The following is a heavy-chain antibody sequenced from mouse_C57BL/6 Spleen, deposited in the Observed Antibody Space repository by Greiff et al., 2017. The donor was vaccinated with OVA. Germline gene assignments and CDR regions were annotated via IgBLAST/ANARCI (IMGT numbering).Heavy chain of an antibody. D-gene: IGHD3-2*02. V-gene: IGHV1-82*01. J-gene: IGHJ3*01. CDR1: GYAFSSSW. CDR2: IYPGDGDT. Sequence: VQLQQSGPELVKPGASVKISCKASGYAFSSSWMNWVKQRPGKGLEWIGRIYPGDGDTNYNGKFKGKATLTADKSSSTAYMQLSSLTSEDSAVYFCARSETAQASSWFAYWGQGTLVTVSA. CDR3: ARSETAQASSWFAY.